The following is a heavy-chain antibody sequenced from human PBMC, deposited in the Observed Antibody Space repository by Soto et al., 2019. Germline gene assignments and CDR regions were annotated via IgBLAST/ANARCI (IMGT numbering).Heavy chain of an antibody. CDR1: GYSFTSYW. J-gene: IGHJ6*02. D-gene: IGHD6-13*01. CDR3: ARTVLAAAGIIRLYGMDV. CDR2: IDPSDSYT. Sequence: PGESLKISCKGSGYSFTSYWISWVRQMPGKGLEWMGRIDPSDSYTNYSPSFQGHVTISADKSISTAYLQWSSLKASDTAMYYCARTVLAAAGIIRLYGMDVWGQGTTVPVSS. V-gene: IGHV5-10-1*01.